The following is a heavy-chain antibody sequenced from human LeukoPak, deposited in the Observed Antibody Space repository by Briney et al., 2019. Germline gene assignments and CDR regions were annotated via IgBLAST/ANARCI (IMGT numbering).Heavy chain of an antibody. D-gene: IGHD3-16*01. J-gene: IGHJ4*02. CDR1: GGSISSSSYC. V-gene: IGHV4-39*07. Sequence: SETLSLTCTVSGGSISSSSYCWGWIRQPPGKGLEWIGSIYYSGSTYYNPSLKSRVTISVDTSKNQFSLKLSSVTAADTAVYYCASVSRPGDYIDYWGQGTLVTVSS. CDR2: IYYSGST. CDR3: ASVSRPGDYIDY.